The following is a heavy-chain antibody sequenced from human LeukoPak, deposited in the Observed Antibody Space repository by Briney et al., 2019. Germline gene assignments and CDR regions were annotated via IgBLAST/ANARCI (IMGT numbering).Heavy chain of an antibody. Sequence: GGSLRLSCAASGFTFSSYAMNWVRQAPGKGLEWLSAIRGNGGSTYYADSVKGRFTISRDNSKNKLYLQMNSLRAEDTAVYYCAKAPTVTTLVIDFWGQGTLVTVSS. CDR2: IRGNGGST. CDR3: AKAPTVTTLVIDF. J-gene: IGHJ4*02. CDR1: GFTFSSYA. V-gene: IGHV3-23*01. D-gene: IGHD4-17*01.